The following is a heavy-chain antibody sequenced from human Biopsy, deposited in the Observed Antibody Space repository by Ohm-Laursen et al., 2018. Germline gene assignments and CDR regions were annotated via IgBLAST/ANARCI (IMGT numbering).Heavy chain of an antibody. D-gene: IGHD3-10*01. J-gene: IGHJ4*02. CDR2: ISGSGTTI. CDR1: GFTFSDYY. CDR3: ARDGAGSYHDY. V-gene: IGHV3-11*01. Sequence: FLRLSCTASGFTFSDYYMSWIRQAPGKGLEWLSYISGSGTTIFYADSVKGRFTVSRDNAKNSLYLQMNSLTVEDTVVYYCARDGAGSYHDYWGQGTLVTVSS.